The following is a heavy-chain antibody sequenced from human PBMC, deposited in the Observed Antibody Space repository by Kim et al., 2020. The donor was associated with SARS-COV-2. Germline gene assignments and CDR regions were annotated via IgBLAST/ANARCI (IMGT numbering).Heavy chain of an antibody. Sequence: ASVKVSCKASGYTFTSYAMNWVRQAPGQGLEWMGWINTNTGNPTYAQGFTGRFVFSLDTSVSTAYLQISSLKAEDTAVYYCAHGSGSYLDMLNYYYYGMDFWGQGTTVTVSS. V-gene: IGHV7-4-1*02. CDR3: AHGSGSYLDMLNYYYYGMDF. CDR1: GYTFTSYA. D-gene: IGHD3-10*01. J-gene: IGHJ6*02. CDR2: INTNTGNP.